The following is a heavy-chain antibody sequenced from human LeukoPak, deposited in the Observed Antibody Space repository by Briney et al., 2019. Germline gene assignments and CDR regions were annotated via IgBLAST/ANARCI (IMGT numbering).Heavy chain of an antibody. Sequence: GGSLRLSCAASGFTFSSYSMNWVRQAPGKGLEWVSYISSSSSTIYYADSVKGRFTISRDNAKNSLYLQMNSLRAEDTAVYYCARDRGTYGDYGPHYYYYGMDVWGQGTTVTVSS. CDR1: GFTFSSYS. V-gene: IGHV3-48*01. J-gene: IGHJ6*02. CDR2: ISSSSSTI. CDR3: ARDRGTYGDYGPHYYYYGMDV. D-gene: IGHD4-17*01.